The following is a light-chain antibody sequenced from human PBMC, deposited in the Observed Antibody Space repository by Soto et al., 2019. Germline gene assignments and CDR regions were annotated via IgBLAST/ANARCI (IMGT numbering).Light chain of an antibody. V-gene: IGKV3-15*01. CDR1: QSISSN. CDR2: GAS. CDR3: QQHNYWHS. J-gene: IGKJ2*01. Sequence: EIVMTQSPATLSVSPGERATLSCRASQSISSNLAWFQQKPGQAPRLLLYGASTRATGIPGRFSGSGSGTDFTLTISSLQSEDLAVYYGQQHNYWHSFGQGTKLEIK.